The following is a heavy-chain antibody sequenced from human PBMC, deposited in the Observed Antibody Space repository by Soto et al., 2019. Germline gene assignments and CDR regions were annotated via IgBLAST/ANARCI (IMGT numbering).Heavy chain of an antibody. V-gene: IGHV2-5*02. CDR1: GFSLTTSGRG. J-gene: IGHJ3*01. Sequence: QITLKPSGPTLVKPTQTLTLTCTFSGFSLTTSGRGVGWIRQPPGKALEWLALFFWGDDKRYSPSLKTRLTISKDTPKNQVVLTMTNMGPEDTATYYCAPRLARIDAFEVWGQGTVVTVSS. D-gene: IGHD2-15*01. CDR3: APRLARIDAFEV. CDR2: FFWGDDK.